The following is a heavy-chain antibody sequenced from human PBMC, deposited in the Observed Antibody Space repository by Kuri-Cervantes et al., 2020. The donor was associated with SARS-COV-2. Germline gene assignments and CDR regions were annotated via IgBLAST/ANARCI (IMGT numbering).Heavy chain of an antibody. D-gene: IGHD3-22*01. Sequence: GESLKISCAASGFTFSSYGMHWVRQAPGKGLEWVAFIRYDGSNKYYADSVKGRFTISRDNSKNTLYLQMNSLRAEDTAVYYCAKDRVPYRGDSSGYYFDYWGQGTLVTVSS. CDR1: GFTFSSYG. CDR2: IRYDGSNK. V-gene: IGHV3-30*02. CDR3: AKDRVPYRGDSSGYYFDY. J-gene: IGHJ4*02.